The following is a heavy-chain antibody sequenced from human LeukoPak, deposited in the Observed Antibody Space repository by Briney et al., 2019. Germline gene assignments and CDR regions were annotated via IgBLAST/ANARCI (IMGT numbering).Heavy chain of an antibody. CDR1: GGSFSGYY. V-gene: IGHV4-34*01. Sequence: SETLSLTCAVYGGSFSGYYWSWIRQPPGKGLEWIGEINHSGSTNYNPSLKSRVTISVDTSKNQFSLKLSSVAAADTAVYYCARQPRMITFGGVIVKVWFDPWGQGTLVTVSS. CDR3: ARQPRMITFGGVIVKVWFDP. CDR2: INHSGST. D-gene: IGHD3-16*02. J-gene: IGHJ5*02.